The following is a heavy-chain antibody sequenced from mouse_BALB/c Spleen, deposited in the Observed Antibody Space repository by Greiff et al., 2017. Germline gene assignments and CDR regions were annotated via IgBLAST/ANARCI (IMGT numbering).Heavy chain of an antibody. CDR1: GYAFTNYL. D-gene: IGHD2-4*01. CDR2: INPGSGGT. J-gene: IGHJ3*01. V-gene: IGHV1-54*01. CDR3: ARSEAMITFAY. Sequence: QVQLKQSGAELVRPGTSVKVSCKASGYAFTNYLIEWVKQRPGQGLEWIGVINPGSGGTNYNEKFKGKATLTADKSSSTAYMQLSSLTSDDSAVYFCARSEAMITFAYWGQGTLVTVSA.